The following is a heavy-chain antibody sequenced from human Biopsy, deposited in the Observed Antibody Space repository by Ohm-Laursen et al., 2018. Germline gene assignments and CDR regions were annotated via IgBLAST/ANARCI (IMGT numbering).Heavy chain of an antibody. CDR3: VRGRAY. Sequence: SLRLSCTASGFTVSTTYMSWVRQAPGKGLEWVSIIYLDGNTYYTDYVKGRFTITSDNSKNALYLQMNSLRPADTAKYYCVRGRAYWGQGTLVTVSS. J-gene: IGHJ4*02. CDR2: IYLDGNT. V-gene: IGHV3-53*01. CDR1: GFTVSTTY.